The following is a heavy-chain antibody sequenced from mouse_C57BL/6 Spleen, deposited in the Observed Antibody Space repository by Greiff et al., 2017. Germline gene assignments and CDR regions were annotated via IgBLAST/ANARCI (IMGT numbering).Heavy chain of an antibody. CDR3: ASENSKGAWFAY. V-gene: IGHV1-78*01. CDR1: GYTFTDNT. Sequence: QVQLQQSDAELVKPGASVKISCKVSGYTFTDNTIHWMKQRPEQGLEWIGYIYPRDGSTKYNEKFKGKATMTADTSSSTAYMQLNSLTSEDSAVYCCASENSKGAWFAYWGQGTLVTVSA. J-gene: IGHJ3*01. CDR2: IYPRDGST. D-gene: IGHD2-5*01.